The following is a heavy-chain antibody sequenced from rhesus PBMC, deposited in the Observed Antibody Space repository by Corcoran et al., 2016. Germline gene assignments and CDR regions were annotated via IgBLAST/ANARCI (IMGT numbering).Heavy chain of an antibody. J-gene: IGHJ4*01. CDR3: ATLWEVVSDY. CDR1: GYTFTDSY. CDR2: FDPEDGEA. Sequence: EVQLVQSGAEVKKPGASVKISCKASGYTFTDSYLHWVRQAPGKGLEWMGRFDPEDGEARHAQKFQDRVTITADTSTDTDYMELSSLRSEDTAVYYCATLWEVVSDYWGQGVLFTVSS. D-gene: IGHD2-21*01. V-gene: IGHV1-111*02.